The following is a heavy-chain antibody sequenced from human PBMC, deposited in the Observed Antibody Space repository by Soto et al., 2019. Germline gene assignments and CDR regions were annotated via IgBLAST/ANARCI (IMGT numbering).Heavy chain of an antibody. CDR2: IERDDDDK. Sequence: SGPTLVNPTETLTLTCTFSGFSLTSPGMCVSWIRQSPGKALEWLALIERDDDDKYYSTSLKTRLTISKDTRKNQVVLTMANMEPADTATYYCARSIRGPRRLNGMDVWGQGTTVTVSS. D-gene: IGHD1-20*01. CDR3: ARSIRGPRRLNGMDV. V-gene: IGHV2-70*13. CDR1: GFSLTSPGMC. J-gene: IGHJ6*02.